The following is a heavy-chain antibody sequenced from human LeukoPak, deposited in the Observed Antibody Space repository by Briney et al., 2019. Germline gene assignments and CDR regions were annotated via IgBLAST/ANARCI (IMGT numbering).Heavy chain of an antibody. CDR3: GRGRYSGYDWGYYYMDV. V-gene: IGHV4-34*01. J-gene: IGHJ6*03. Sequence: PSETLSLTCAVYSGSFSGYYWSWIRQPPGKGLEWIGEINHSGSTNYNPSLKSRVTISVDTSKTQFSLKLISVTAADTAVYYCGRGRYSGYDWGYYYMDVWGKGTTVTVSS. CDR2: INHSGST. D-gene: IGHD5-12*01. CDR1: SGSFSGYY.